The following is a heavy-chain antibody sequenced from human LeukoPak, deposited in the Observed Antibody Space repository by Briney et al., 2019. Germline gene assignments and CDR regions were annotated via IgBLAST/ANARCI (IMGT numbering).Heavy chain of an antibody. D-gene: IGHD1-26*01. CDR3: AGGPQYSGSYGD. CDR2: ISDSGDTI. J-gene: IGHJ4*02. CDR1: GFTFSDYE. V-gene: IGHV3-48*03. Sequence: GGSLRLSCVVSGFTFSDYEMAWVRQAPGMGLEWISYISDSGDTIRYADAVKGRFAVPRDNAKNSVSLQMNSLRADDTGLYFCAGGPQYSGSYGDWGQGTLVTVSS.